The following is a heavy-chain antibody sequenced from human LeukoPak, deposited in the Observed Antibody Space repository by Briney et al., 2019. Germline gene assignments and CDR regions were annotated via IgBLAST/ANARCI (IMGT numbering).Heavy chain of an antibody. V-gene: IGHV3-30*03. D-gene: IGHD3-16*01. CDR1: GFTFSSYG. Sequence: PGRSLRLSCAASGFTFSSYGMHWVRQAPGKGLEWVAVISYDGSNKYYADSVKGRFTISRDNAKNSLYLQMNSLRAEDTAVYYCAGGIPFDYWGQGTLVTVSS. CDR2: ISYDGSNK. J-gene: IGHJ4*02. CDR3: AGGIPFDY.